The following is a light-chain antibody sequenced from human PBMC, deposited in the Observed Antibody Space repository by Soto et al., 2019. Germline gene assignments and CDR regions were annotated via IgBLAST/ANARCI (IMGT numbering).Light chain of an antibody. CDR3: QQSNTMPLT. J-gene: IGKJ4*01. Sequence: DIQMTQSPSSLSASVGDRVTITCRASQSISSNLNWYQQKPGKAPKLLIYAASSLESGVPSRFSGSGSGTEFTLTISSLQPEDFATYYFQQSNTMPLTFGGGTKVEIK. V-gene: IGKV1-39*01. CDR2: AAS. CDR1: QSISSN.